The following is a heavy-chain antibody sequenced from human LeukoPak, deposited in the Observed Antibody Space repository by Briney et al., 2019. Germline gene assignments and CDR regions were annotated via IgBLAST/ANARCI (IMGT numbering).Heavy chain of an antibody. J-gene: IGHJ4*02. CDR1: GFTFDDYA. CDR3: AKDSSSWLEYYFDY. D-gene: IGHD6-13*01. CDR2: ISWNSGSI. Sequence: GGSLRLSCAASGFTFDDYAMHWVRQAPGKGLEWVSGISWNSGSIGYADSVKGRFTISRDNAKNSLYLQMNSLRAEDMALYYCAKDSSSWLEYYFDYWGQGTLVTVSS. V-gene: IGHV3-9*03.